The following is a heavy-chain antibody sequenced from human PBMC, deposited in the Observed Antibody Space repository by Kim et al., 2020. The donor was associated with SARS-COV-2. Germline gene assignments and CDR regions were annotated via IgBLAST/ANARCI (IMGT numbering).Heavy chain of an antibody. CDR3: ARDGCGGDCYAVYFDH. V-gene: IGHV3-48*02. D-gene: IGHD2-21*02. J-gene: IGHJ4*02. Sequence: DSVKGRLTISRDNAKNSLYLQMNSLRDEDTAIYYCARDGCGGDCYAVYFDHWGQGTLVTVSS.